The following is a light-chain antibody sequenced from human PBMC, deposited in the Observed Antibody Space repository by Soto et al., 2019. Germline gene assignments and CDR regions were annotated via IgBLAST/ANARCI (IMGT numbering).Light chain of an antibody. CDR2: GAS. CDR1: QSVSSSY. CDR3: KQYGSSPPT. Sequence: EIVLTQSPGTLSLSPGERATLSCRASQSVSSSYLAWYQQKPGQAPRLLIYGASSRATGIPDRFSGSGSGTDFTHTISRLEPEDFAVYYCKQYGSSPPTFGGGTKVEIK. J-gene: IGKJ4*01. V-gene: IGKV3-20*01.